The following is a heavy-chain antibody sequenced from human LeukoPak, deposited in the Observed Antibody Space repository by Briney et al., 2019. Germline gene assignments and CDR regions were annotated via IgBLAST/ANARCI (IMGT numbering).Heavy chain of an antibody. Sequence: GGSLRLSCAASGFTFSSYAMHWVRQAPGKELEWVAVISYDGSNKYYADSVKGRFTISRDNSKSTLYLQMNSLRAEDTAVYYCARDALAAGPKLDYWGQGTLVTVSS. J-gene: IGHJ4*02. CDR3: ARDALAAGPKLDY. CDR2: ISYDGSNK. V-gene: IGHV3-30-3*01. D-gene: IGHD6-13*01. CDR1: GFTFSSYA.